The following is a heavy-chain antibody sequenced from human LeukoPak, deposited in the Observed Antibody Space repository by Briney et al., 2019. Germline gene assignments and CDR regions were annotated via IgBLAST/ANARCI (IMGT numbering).Heavy chain of an antibody. V-gene: IGHV3-11*01. Sequence: GGSLRLSCAASGFTFSDHYMSWIRLAPGKGLEWVASISTSGTTMYYADSVKGRFTISRDNAKNSLYLQMNSLRAEDTAVYYCARSGHCSSTSCYSIWRRSLYGMDVWGQGTTVTVSS. CDR3: ARSGHCSSTSCYSIWRRSLYGMDV. J-gene: IGHJ6*02. CDR1: GFTFSDHY. D-gene: IGHD2-2*02. CDR2: ISTSGTTM.